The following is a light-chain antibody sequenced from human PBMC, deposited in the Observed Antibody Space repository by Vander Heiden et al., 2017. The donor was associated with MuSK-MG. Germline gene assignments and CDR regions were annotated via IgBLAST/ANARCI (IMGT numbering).Light chain of an antibody. V-gene: IGKV1-33*01. CDR1: PDISNY. CDR3: QQYDNLPVT. CDR2: DAS. J-gene: IGKJ2*01. Sequence: DFQFTQSPSSLSASVGDRVTITCQASPDISNYLNWYQQKPGKAPKLLIYDASNLETGVPSRFSGSGSGTDFTFTISSLQPEDIATYYCQQYDNLPVTFGQGTKLEIK.